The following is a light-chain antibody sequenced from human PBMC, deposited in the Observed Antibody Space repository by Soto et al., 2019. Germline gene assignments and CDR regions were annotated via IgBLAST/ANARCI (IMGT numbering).Light chain of an antibody. CDR3: PPYNDWPPTCT. CDR1: QSVSSK. CDR2: GAS. V-gene: IGKV3-15*01. Sequence: EIVMTQSPATLSVSPGERATLSCRASQSVSSKLAWYQQKPGQTPRVLIYGASTRATGIPARFSGSGSGTEFTLTISSLQSEDSAVYHCPPYNDWPPTCTFGQGTEV. J-gene: IGKJ1*01.